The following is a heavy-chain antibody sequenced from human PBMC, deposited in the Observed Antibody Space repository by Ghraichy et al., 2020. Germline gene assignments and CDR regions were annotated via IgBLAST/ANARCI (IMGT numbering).Heavy chain of an antibody. J-gene: IGHJ4*02. CDR2: ISCSSANI. V-gene: IGHV3-23*01. D-gene: IGHD4-23*01. Sequence: GGSLRLSCAASGFTFSSYAMIWVRQAPGKGLEWVSVISCSSANIYYADSLEGRFIISRDNSKNTVYLQMNSLRAEDTAVYYCAKGQSRATAITPLDYWGQGTLVTVSS. CDR3: AKGQSRATAITPLDY. CDR1: GFTFSSYA.